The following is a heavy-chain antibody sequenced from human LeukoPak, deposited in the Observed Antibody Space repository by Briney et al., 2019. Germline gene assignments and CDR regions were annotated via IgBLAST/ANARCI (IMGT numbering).Heavy chain of an antibody. CDR2: IYYSGST. V-gene: IGHV4-59*01. Sequence: SETLSLTCTVSGGSISSYYWSWIRQPPGKGLEWIGYIYYSGSTNYNPSLKSRVTISVDTSKNQFSLKLSSVTAADTAVYYCARAYGSGSYYGNDAFDIWGQGTMVTVSS. D-gene: IGHD3-10*01. CDR3: ARAYGSGSYYGNDAFDI. CDR1: GGSISSYY. J-gene: IGHJ3*02.